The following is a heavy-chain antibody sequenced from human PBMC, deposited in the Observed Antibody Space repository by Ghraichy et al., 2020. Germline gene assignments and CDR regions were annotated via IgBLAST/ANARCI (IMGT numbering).Heavy chain of an antibody. Sequence: GGSLRLSCAASGFSVSSEYMSWVRQPPGKGLEWVSVMDAGGNTYYADSAMGRFTFSIDNSMVYLQMNRLRVDDTAVYYCASGAGGWLPVFDYWCQGIVVTVS. V-gene: IGHV3-53*01. D-gene: IGHD5-12*01. J-gene: IGHJ4*02. CDR1: GFSVSSEY. CDR3: ASGAGGWLPVFDY. CDR2: MDAGGNT.